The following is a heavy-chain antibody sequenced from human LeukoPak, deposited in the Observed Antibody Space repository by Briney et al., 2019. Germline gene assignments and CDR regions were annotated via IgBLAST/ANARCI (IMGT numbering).Heavy chain of an antibody. CDR1: GFIFSSYA. D-gene: IGHD3-16*01. CDR2: ISGSGGST. CDR3: AKGYYDYVWGSYYFDY. V-gene: IGHV3-23*01. J-gene: IGHJ4*02. Sequence: GGSLRLSCAASGFIFSSYAMSWVRQAPGKGLEWVSTISGSGGSTYYADSEKGRFTISRDNSKNTLYLQMNSLRAEDTAVYYCAKGYYDYVWGSYYFDYWGQGTLVTVSS.